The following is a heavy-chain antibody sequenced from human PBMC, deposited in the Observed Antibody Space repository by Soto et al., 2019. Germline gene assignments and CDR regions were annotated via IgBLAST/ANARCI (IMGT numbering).Heavy chain of an antibody. CDR3: ARGLKSFWSGYYLPATYGMDV. CDR1: GYSFTRYW. J-gene: IGHJ6*02. CDR2: IYPGDSDT. V-gene: IGHV5-51*01. Sequence: LKSSWEGSGYSFTRYWFGSLRQMPGKGLEWMGIIYPGDSDTRYSPSFQGQVTISADKSISTAYLQWSSLKASDTAMYYCARGLKSFWSGYYLPATYGMDVWGQGTTVTVSS. D-gene: IGHD3-3*01.